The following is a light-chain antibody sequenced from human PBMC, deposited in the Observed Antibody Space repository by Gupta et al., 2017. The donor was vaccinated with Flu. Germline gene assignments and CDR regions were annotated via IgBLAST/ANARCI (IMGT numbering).Light chain of an antibody. V-gene: IGKV1-5*03. CDR2: QAS. Sequence: GDRVTITCRASQSISSWLAWYQHKPGKAPKLLIYQASSLESGVPSRFSGSGSGTEFTLTISSLQPDDFATYYCQQYHNYPLTFGGGTKVEIK. J-gene: IGKJ4*01. CDR3: QQYHNYPLT. CDR1: QSISSW.